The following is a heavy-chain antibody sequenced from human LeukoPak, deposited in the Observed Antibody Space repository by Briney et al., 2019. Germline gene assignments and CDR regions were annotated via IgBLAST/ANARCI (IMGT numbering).Heavy chain of an antibody. D-gene: IGHD6-13*01. J-gene: IGHJ5*02. Sequence: PSETLSLTCTVSRGSISSSNDYWGWLRQPPGKGLEWLGCISYSGTTYYSPSLKSRVAISVDTSKNQYSLKLTSVTAADTAVYYCARSGAAEGPTHNWFDPWGQGTLVSVSS. CDR1: RGSISSSNDY. CDR3: ARSGAAEGPTHNWFDP. CDR2: ISYSGTT. V-gene: IGHV4-39*01.